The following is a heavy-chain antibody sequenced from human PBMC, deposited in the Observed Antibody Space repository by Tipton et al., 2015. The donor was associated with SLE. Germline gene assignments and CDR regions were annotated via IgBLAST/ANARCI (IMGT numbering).Heavy chain of an antibody. V-gene: IGHV4-4*07. CDR3: ARINVPTAMDFYYYYMDV. J-gene: IGHJ6*03. CDR1: GGSISSYY. Sequence: TLSLTCTVSGGSISSYYWSWIRQPAGQGLEWIGRISSGGSTIYSSSLKSRVTISRDTSKNQFSLKLSSVTAADTAQYYCARINVPTAMDFYYYYMDVWGNGTTVTVSS. CDR2: ISSGGST. D-gene: IGHD2-2*01.